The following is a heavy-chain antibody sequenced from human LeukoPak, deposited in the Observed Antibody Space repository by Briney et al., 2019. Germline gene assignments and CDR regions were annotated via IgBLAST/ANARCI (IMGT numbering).Heavy chain of an antibody. CDR2: ITASGTAM. Sequence: PGGSLRLSCAASGFTFSSYSMNWVRQAPGKGLEWVSHITASGTAMFYADSVKGRFTISRDNSKNTLYLQMNSLRAEDTAVYYCARGWSLVTAMTYWDQGTLVTDSS. CDR3: ARGWSLVTAMTY. CDR1: GFTFSSYS. J-gene: IGHJ4*02. V-gene: IGHV3-48*01. D-gene: IGHD2-21*02.